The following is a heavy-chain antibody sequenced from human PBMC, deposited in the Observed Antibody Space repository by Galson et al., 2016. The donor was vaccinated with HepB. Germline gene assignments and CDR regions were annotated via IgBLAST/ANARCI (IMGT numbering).Heavy chain of an antibody. CDR3: ARDCTGGTCKFAGYDAFDI. D-gene: IGHD2-8*02. J-gene: IGHJ3*02. V-gene: IGHV4-4*02. CDR2: IYPSGDT. Sequence: ETLSLTCTVSGGSISSTTNWWSWVRQSPGQGLAWIGEIYPSGDTDYNPSLKSRATISVATSRNQLPLSLSPVTAADTAVYYCARDCTGGTCKFAGYDAFDIWGQGTTVTVSS. CDR1: GGSISSTTNW.